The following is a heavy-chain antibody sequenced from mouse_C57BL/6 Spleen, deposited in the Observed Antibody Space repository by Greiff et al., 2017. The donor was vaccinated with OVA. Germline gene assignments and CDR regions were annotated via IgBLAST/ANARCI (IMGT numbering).Heavy chain of an antibody. D-gene: IGHD3-2*02. CDR1: GFTFSDYG. V-gene: IGHV5-17*01. CDR2: ISSGSSTI. Sequence: EVMLVESGGGLVKPGGSLKLSCAASGFTFSDYGMHWVRQAPEKGLEWVAYISSGSSTIYYADTVKGRFTISRDNAKNTLFLQMTSLRSEDTAMYYCASDSSGYLYYAMDYWGQGTSVTVSS. J-gene: IGHJ4*01. CDR3: ASDSSGYLYYAMDY.